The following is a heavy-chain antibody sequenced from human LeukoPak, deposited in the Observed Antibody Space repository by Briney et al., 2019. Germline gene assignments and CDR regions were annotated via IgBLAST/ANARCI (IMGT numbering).Heavy chain of an antibody. J-gene: IGHJ4*02. CDR2: INPNSGGT. CDR3: ARVRYSYGFNY. Sequence: ASVKVSCKASGYTFTGYYMHWVRQAPGQGLEWMGRINPNSGGTNYAQKFQGRVTMTRDTPISTAYMELSRLRSDDTAVYYCARVRYSYGFNYWGQGTLVTVSS. CDR1: GYTFTGYY. D-gene: IGHD5-18*01. V-gene: IGHV1-2*06.